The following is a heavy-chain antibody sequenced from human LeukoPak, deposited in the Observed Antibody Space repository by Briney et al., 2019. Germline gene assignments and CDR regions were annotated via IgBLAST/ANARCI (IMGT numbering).Heavy chain of an antibody. CDR2: IYSGGST. Sequence: GGSLRLSCAASGFTFSSNYMRWVRQAPGKGLEWVSVIYSGGSTYYADSVKGRFTISRDNTKNSLYLQMSSLRVEDTAVYYCARGGNASWDYWGQGALVTVSS. V-gene: IGHV3-53*01. CDR3: ARGGNASWDY. CDR1: GFTFSSNY. J-gene: IGHJ4*02.